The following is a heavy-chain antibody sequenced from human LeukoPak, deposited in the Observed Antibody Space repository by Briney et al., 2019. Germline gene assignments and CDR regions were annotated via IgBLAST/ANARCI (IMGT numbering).Heavy chain of an antibody. J-gene: IGHJ4*02. CDR2: IDYSGST. D-gene: IGHD3-9*01. CDR3: ARDKGHFDVDY. CDR1: GGSISSSSYY. V-gene: IGHV4-39*07. Sequence: PSETLSLTCTVSGGSISSSSYYWGWIRQPPGKGLQWIGSIDYSGSTYYNPSLKGRVTISVDTSKKQFSLKLSSVTAADTAVYYCARDKGHFDVDYWGQGTLVTVSS.